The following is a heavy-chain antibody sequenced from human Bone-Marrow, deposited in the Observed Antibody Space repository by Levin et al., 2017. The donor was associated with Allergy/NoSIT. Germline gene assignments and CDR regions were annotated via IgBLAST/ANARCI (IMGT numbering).Heavy chain of an antibody. CDR1: GYTFTSYA. D-gene: IGHD1-20*01. V-gene: IGHV1-3*01. Sequence: GESLKISCKASGYTFTSYAMHWVRQAPGQRLEWMGWINAGNGNTKYSQKFQGRVTITRDTSASTAYMELSSLRSEDTAVYYCARDRGYNWKLPPTLFDYWGQGTLVTVSS. J-gene: IGHJ4*02. CDR2: INAGNGNT. CDR3: ARDRGYNWKLPPTLFDY.